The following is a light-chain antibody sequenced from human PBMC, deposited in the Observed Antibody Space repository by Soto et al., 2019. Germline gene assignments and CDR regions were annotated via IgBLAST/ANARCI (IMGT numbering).Light chain of an antibody. CDR3: QQRSNWPLLT. J-gene: IGKJ4*01. Sequence: EIVLTQSPATLSLSPGERATLSCRASQSVSSYLAWYQQKPGQAPRLHIYDAPNRATGIPARFSGSGSGTDFTLAISSLEPEDFAVYYCQQRSNWPLLTFGGGTKVEIK. V-gene: IGKV3-11*01. CDR1: QSVSSY. CDR2: DAP.